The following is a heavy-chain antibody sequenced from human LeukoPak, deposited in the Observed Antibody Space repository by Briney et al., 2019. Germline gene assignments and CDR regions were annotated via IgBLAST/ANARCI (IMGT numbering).Heavy chain of an antibody. D-gene: IGHD6-13*01. V-gene: IGHV1-2*06. CDR2: INPNSGGT. J-gene: IGHJ4*02. CDR3: ARDNKSLSRIAAAGTYDY. CDR1: GYTFTGYY. Sequence: GASVKVSCKASGYTFTGYYMHWVRQAPGQGLEWMGRINPNSGGTNYAQKFQGRVTMTRDTSISTAYMELSRLRSDDTAVYYCARDNKSLSRIAAAGTYDYWGQGTLVTVSS.